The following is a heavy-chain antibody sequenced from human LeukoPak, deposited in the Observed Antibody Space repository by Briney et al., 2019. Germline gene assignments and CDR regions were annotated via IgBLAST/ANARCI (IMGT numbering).Heavy chain of an antibody. D-gene: IGHD2-15*01. CDR1: GYTFTSYA. V-gene: IGHV1-3*01. J-gene: IGHJ5*02. CDR2: MNAGNGNT. Sequence: WASVKVSCKASGYTFTSYAMHWVRQAPGQRLEWMGWMNAGNGNTKYSQKFQGRVTITRDTSASTAYMELSSLRSEDTAVYYCATDRGYCSGGSCYHNWFDPWGQGTLVTVSS. CDR3: ATDRGYCSGGSCYHNWFDP.